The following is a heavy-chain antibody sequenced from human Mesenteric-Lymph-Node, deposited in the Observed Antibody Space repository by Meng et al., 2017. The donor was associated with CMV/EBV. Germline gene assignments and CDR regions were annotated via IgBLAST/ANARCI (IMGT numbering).Heavy chain of an antibody. CDR2: IIPILGIA. CDR3: ARAKTGSESDY. Sequence: SVKVSCKASGGTFSSYAISWVRQAPGQGLEWMGGIIPILGIANYAQKFQGRVTITADKSTSTAYMEPSSLRSEDTAVYYCARAKTGSESDYWGQGTLVTVSS. CDR1: GGTFSSYA. J-gene: IGHJ4*02. V-gene: IGHV1-69*10.